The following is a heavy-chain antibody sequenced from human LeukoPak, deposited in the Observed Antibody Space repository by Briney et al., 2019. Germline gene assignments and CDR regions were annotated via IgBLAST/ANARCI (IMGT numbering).Heavy chain of an antibody. D-gene: IGHD1-26*01. CDR1: GFTFSSYS. J-gene: IGHJ4*02. CDR2: FSGSSSAI. CDR3: ARASGTYYGYFDY. V-gene: IGHV3-48*01. Sequence: GGSLRLSCAASGFTFSSYSMNWVRQAPGKGLEWVSYFSGSSSAIYYADSVTGRFTISRDNAKNSLYLQMNSLRAEDTAVYYCARASGTYYGYFDYWGQGTLVTVSS.